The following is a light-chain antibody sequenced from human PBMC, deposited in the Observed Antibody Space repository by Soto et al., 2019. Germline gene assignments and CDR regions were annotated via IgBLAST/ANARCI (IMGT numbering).Light chain of an antibody. Sequence: QSALTQPASVSGSPGQSITVSCTGTISDVGAYNYVSWYQQHPGKAPKLMIYDVNNRPSGVSNRFSGSKSGNTASLTISGLQAEDEADYFCCSYTSSSLYVFGNGTKLTVL. CDR2: DVN. CDR1: ISDVGAYNY. J-gene: IGLJ1*01. CDR3: CSYTSSSLYV. V-gene: IGLV2-14*01.